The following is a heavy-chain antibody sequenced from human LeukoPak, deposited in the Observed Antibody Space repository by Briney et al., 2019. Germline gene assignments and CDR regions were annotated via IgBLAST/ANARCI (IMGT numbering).Heavy chain of an antibody. D-gene: IGHD3-9*01. CDR1: GYTFTSYY. CDR2: INPSGGST. V-gene: IGHV1-46*01. J-gene: IGHJ4*02. Sequence: GASVKVSCKESGYTFTSYYMHWVRQAPGQGLEWMGIINPSGGSTSYAQNFQGRVTMTRDTSTSKVYMELSSLRAEDTAVYYCARNGDFDWLSHFDYWGQGTLVTVSS. CDR3: ARNGDFDWLSHFDY.